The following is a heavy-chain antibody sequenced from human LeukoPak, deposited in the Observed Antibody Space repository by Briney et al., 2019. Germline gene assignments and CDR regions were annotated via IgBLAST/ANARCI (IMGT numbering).Heavy chain of an antibody. V-gene: IGHV3-7*01. CDR2: MKQDGSEK. Sequence: GGSLGLSCAASGFTLSGYWMSWVRQAPGKGLEWVANMKQDGSEKNYVDSVKGRFTISRDNAENSLHLQMNSLRAEDTAVYYCARDFNYYDSSDNYFDYWGQGNRGTVSS. D-gene: IGHD3-22*01. J-gene: IGHJ4*02. CDR3: ARDFNYYDSSDNYFDY. CDR1: GFTLSGYW.